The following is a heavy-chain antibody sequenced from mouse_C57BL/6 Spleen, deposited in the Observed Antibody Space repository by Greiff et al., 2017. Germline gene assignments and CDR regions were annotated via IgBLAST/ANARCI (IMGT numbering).Heavy chain of an antibody. Sequence: VQLQESGAELVRPGASVKLSCKASGYTFTDYYINWVKQRPGQGLEWIARIYPGSGNTYYNEKFKGKATLTAEKSSSTAYMQLSSLTSEDSAVYFCAVYYGYDEGTWFAYWGQGTLVTVSA. CDR2: IYPGSGNT. D-gene: IGHD2-2*01. V-gene: IGHV1-76*01. J-gene: IGHJ3*01. CDR1: GYTFTDYY. CDR3: AVYYGYDEGTWFAY.